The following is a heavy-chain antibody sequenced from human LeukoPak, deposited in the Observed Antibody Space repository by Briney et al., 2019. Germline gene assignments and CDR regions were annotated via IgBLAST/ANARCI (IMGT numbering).Heavy chain of an antibody. CDR2: IYTSGST. CDR1: GGSISSYY. Sequence: PSETLSLTCTVSGGSISSYYWSWIRQPAGKGLEWIGRIYTSGSTNYNPSLKSRVTMSVDTSKNQFSLKLRSVTAADTAVYYCARGYNWGSPTRNFYYLDVWGKGITVTVSS. D-gene: IGHD7-27*01. V-gene: IGHV4-4*07. CDR3: ARGYNWGSPTRNFYYLDV. J-gene: IGHJ6*03.